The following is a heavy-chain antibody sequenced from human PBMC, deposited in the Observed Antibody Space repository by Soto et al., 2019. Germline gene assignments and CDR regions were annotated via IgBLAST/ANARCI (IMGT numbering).Heavy chain of an antibody. Sequence: PGGSLRLSCAASGFTFSNYGMHWVRRAPGKGLEWVAVISYDGSNKYYADSVKGRFTISRDNSKNTLYLQMNSLRVEDTAVYYCAKDRSSSWSLDYWGQGTLVTVSS. CDR3: AKDRSSSWSLDY. CDR2: ISYDGSNK. CDR1: GFTFSNYG. J-gene: IGHJ4*02. V-gene: IGHV3-30*18. D-gene: IGHD6-13*01.